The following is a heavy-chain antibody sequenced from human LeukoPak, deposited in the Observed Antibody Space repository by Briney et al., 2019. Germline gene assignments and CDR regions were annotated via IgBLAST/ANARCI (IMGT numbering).Heavy chain of an antibody. J-gene: IGHJ4*02. V-gene: IGHV4-61*02. CDR2: IYSSGST. CDR3: ASRKLGNDY. D-gene: IGHD7-27*01. Sequence: SETLSLTCTVSGGSISRGSYYWSWIRQPAGKGLEWIGRIYSSGSTNYNPSLKSRVTISVDTSKNQFSLKLSSVTAADTAVYYCASRKLGNDYWGQGALVTVSS. CDR1: GGSISRGSYY.